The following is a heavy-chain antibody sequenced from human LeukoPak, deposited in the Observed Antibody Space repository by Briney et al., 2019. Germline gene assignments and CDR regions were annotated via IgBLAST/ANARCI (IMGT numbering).Heavy chain of an antibody. D-gene: IGHD2-21*02. CDR2: ISSSSSYI. J-gene: IGHJ4*02. Sequence: GGSLRLSCAASGFTFSSCSMNWVRQAPGKGLEWVSSISSSSSYIYYADSVKGRFTISRDNAKNSLYLQMNSLRAEDTAVYYCAIIVVVTAKGGIDYWGQGTLVTVSS. CDR3: AIIVVVTAKGGIDY. CDR1: GFTFSSCS. V-gene: IGHV3-21*01.